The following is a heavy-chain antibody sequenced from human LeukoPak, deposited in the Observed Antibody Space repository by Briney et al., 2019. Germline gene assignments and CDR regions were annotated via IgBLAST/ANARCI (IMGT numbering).Heavy chain of an antibody. CDR3: AREASRRESGTYYALFDY. CDR1: GFTFSSYA. CDR2: ISGSGLST. V-gene: IGHV3-23*01. J-gene: IGHJ4*02. D-gene: IGHD1-26*01. Sequence: SGGSLRLSCAASGFTFSSYAMSWVRQAPGKGLEWVSTISGSGLSTYYADSMKGRFTISRDNAKNSLYLQMNSLRAEDTAVYYCAREASRRESGTYYALFDYWGQGTLVTVSS.